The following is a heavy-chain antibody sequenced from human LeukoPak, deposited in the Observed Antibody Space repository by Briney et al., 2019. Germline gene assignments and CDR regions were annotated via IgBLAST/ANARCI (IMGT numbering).Heavy chain of an antibody. CDR3: ARGYCSGGSCYWRYYFDY. Sequence: ASVKVSCKASGYTFTSYDINWVRQATGQGLEWMGWMNPNSGNTGYAQKFQGRVTITRNTSISTAYMELSSLRSEDTAVYYCARGYCSGGSCYWRYYFDYWGQGTLVTVSS. CDR2: MNPNSGNT. CDR1: GYTFTSYD. V-gene: IGHV1-8*03. D-gene: IGHD2-15*01. J-gene: IGHJ4*02.